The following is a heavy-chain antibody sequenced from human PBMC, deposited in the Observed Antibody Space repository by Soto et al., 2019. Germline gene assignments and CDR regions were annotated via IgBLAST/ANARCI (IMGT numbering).Heavy chain of an antibody. CDR3: ARQPTTGDTDLWFDP. V-gene: IGHV4-39*01. CDR2: IFYSGST. CDR1: CGSISTSRSY. J-gene: IGHJ5*02. D-gene: IGHD2-21*01. Sequence: QLQLLESGPGLVKASETLALTCNVSCGSISTSRSYWAWIRQPPGKGLEWLANIFYSGSTYYNPSLASRVTVSVDTSKNEFSLKWRSVTAADTAVYYCARQPTTGDTDLWFDPWGQGTLVTVSS.